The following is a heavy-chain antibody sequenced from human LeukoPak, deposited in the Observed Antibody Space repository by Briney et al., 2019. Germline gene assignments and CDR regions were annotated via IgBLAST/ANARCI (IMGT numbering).Heavy chain of an antibody. Sequence: PSGGSLRLSCAASGFTFSSYGMHWVRQAPGKGLEWVAVISYDGSNKYYADSVKGRFTISRDNSKNTLYLQMNSLRAEDTAVYYCAKALRFLEWFDYWGQGTLVTVSP. CDR3: AKALRFLEWFDY. CDR1: GFTFSSYG. V-gene: IGHV3-30*18. CDR2: ISYDGSNK. J-gene: IGHJ4*02. D-gene: IGHD3-3*01.